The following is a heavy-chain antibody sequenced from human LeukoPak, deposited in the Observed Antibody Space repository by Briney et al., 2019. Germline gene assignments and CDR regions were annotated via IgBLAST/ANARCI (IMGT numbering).Heavy chain of an antibody. V-gene: IGHV3-23*01. CDR2: ISGSGGST. D-gene: IGHD3-22*01. Sequence: GGSLRLSCAASGFTFSSYAMSWVRQAPGKGLEWVSAISGSGGSTYYADSVKGRFTISRDNSKNTLYLQMNSLRAEDTAVYYCASSYYYDSSGYYPGAFDIWGQGTMVTVSS. CDR1: GFTFSSYA. CDR3: ASSYYYDSSGYYPGAFDI. J-gene: IGHJ3*02.